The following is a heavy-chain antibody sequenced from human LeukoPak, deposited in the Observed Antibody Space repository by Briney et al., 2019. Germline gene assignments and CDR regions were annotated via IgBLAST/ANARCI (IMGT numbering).Heavy chain of an antibody. CDR3: APLAGES. CDR2: VYYSGSA. V-gene: IGHV4-39*01. CDR1: GGTVVTSAYS. Sequence: PSETLSLTCTVSGGTVVTSAYSWGWIRQPPGKGLEYIGNVYYSGSAYYNPSLRSRVTLSIDTSSNQFSLRLTSVTAADTAGYYCAPLAGESWGQGTLVTVSS. D-gene: IGHD1-26*01. J-gene: IGHJ5*02.